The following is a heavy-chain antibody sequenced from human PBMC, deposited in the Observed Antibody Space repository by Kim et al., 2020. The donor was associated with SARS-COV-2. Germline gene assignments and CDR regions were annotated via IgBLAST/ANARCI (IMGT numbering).Heavy chain of an antibody. Sequence: DSVNGRFTISRDNSKTTLYLQMSSLRVEDTAVYFCAKGGRGTHDYQQMELWGQGTTVTVSS. D-gene: IGHD2-2*01. CDR3: AKGGRGTHDYQQMEL. J-gene: IGHJ6*02. V-gene: IGHV3-33*06.